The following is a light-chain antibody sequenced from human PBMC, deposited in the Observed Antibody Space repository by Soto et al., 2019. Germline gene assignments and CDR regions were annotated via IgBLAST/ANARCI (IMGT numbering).Light chain of an antibody. J-gene: IGKJ5*01. V-gene: IGKV3-15*01. CDR1: QSVSSN. Sequence: EIVMTQSPATLSVSPGERDTLSCRASQSVSSNLAWYQQKPGQARRLLIYGASTRVTGIPARFSGSRSGTEFTLTICSLQSEDFAFYYCQQYNNWPPTFGQGTRLEIK. CDR2: GAS. CDR3: QQYNNWPPT.